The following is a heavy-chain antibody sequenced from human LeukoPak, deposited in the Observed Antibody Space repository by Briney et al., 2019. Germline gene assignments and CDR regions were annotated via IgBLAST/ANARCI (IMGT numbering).Heavy chain of an antibody. D-gene: IGHD3-22*01. CDR2: INGDGSIT. CDR1: GFPFSSYW. Sequence: GGSLRLSCAASGFPFSSYWMHWVRQAPGKGLVWVSRINGDGSITTYADSVKGRFTISRDNAKNMLYLQLDSLTAEDTAVYYCSRGLVGYYHDSSTYPDSWGQGTLVTVSS. V-gene: IGHV3-74*01. CDR3: SRGLVGYYHDSSTYPDS. J-gene: IGHJ4*02.